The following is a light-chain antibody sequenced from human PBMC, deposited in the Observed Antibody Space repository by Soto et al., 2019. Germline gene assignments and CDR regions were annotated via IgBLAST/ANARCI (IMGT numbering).Light chain of an antibody. J-gene: IGLJ2*01. Sequence: QPVLTQSPSASASLGASVKLTCTLSSGHSNYVIAWHQQQPEKGPRYLMKLNSDGSHSNGDGIPDRFSGSSSGAERYLTIPSLQSEDEDDYYCQTWDTGIRVFGGGTKLTVL. CDR3: QTWDTGIRV. CDR2: LNSDGSH. V-gene: IGLV4-69*01. CDR1: SGHSNYV.